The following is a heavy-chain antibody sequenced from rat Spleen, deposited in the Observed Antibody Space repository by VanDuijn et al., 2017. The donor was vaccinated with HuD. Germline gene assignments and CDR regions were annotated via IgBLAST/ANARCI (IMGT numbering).Heavy chain of an antibody. CDR3: SRGGATRFDY. CDR1: GFTFNNYW. J-gene: IGHJ2*01. D-gene: IGHD1-11*01. CDR2: ITKDGGSL. V-gene: IGHV5-31*01. Sequence: EVELVESGGGLVQPGTSLKLSCVASGFTFNNYWLSWVRQTPGKGLDWVASITKDGGSLFYRDSVKGRFTVSRDNEQNTLYLQMNGLRSEDTATYYCSRGGATRFDYWGQGVMVTVSS.